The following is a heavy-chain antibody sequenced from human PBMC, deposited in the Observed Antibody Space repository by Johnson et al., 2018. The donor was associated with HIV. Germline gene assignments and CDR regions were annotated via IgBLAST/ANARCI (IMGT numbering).Heavy chain of an antibody. J-gene: IGHJ3*02. CDR1: GFTFSSYA. CDR2: ISYDGSNK. Sequence: QVLLVESGGGVVQPGRSLRLSCAASGFTFSSYAMHWVRQAPGKGLEWVAVISYDGSNKYYADSVKGRFTISRDNSKNTLYLQMNSLRAEDTAVYYCAKEGGADTSGAFEIWGQGTMVTVSS. D-gene: IGHD2-21*01. V-gene: IGHV3-30*04. CDR3: AKEGGADTSGAFEI.